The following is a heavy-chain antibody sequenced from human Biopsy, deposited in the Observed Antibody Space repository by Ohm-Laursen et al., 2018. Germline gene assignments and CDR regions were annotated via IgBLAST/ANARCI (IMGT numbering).Heavy chain of an antibody. CDR3: ARHPTGFWFDP. CDR2: VFHSGIT. V-gene: IGHV4-39*01. Sequence: SETLSLTCTVSGGSVSSNVHYWAWIRQPPGKGLECIGTVFHSGITFYNPSLKSRVTISIDMSKNQFSLNLSSVTAADTAVYYCARHPTGFWFDPWGQGTLVTVSS. J-gene: IGHJ5*02. CDR1: GGSVSSNVHY.